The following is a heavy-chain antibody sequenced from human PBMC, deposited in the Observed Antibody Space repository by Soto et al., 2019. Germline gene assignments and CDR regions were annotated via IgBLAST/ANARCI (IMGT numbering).Heavy chain of an antibody. J-gene: IGHJ4*02. CDR1: GFTFSSYS. V-gene: IGHV3-21*06. Sequence: PGGSLRLSCAASGFTFSSYSMNWVRQAPGKGLEWVSSISSSSSYIYYADSVKGRFTISRDNAKNSLYLQMNSLRAEDTAVYYCARFLYSSGPSDEYYFDYWGQGSLVTVSS. D-gene: IGHD6-19*01. CDR2: ISSSSSYI. CDR3: ARFLYSSGPSDEYYFDY.